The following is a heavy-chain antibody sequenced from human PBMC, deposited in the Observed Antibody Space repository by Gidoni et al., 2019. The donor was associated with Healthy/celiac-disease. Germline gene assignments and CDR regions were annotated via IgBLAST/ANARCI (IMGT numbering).Heavy chain of an antibody. V-gene: IGHV4-34*01. J-gene: IGHJ4*02. Sequence: QVQLQQWGAGLLKPSETLSLTCAVYGGSFSGYYWSWIRQPPGKGLEWIGEINHSGSTNYNPSLKSRVTISVDTPKNQFSLKLSSVTAADTAVYYCARAGYPFFDYWGQGTLVTVSS. CDR2: INHSGST. CDR3: ARAGYPFFDY. CDR1: GGSFSGYY. D-gene: IGHD3-9*01.